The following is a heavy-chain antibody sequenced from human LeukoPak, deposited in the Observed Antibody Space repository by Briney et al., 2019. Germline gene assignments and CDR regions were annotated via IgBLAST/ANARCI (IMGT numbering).Heavy chain of an antibody. Sequence: GGSLRLSCAASGFTVSSNYMSWVRQAPGKGLEWVSVIYSGGSTYYADSVKGRFTISRDNSKNTLYLQMNSLRAEDTAVYYCARGGAAALYGMDVWGQGTTVTVSS. CDR3: ARGGAAALYGMDV. D-gene: IGHD6-13*01. J-gene: IGHJ6*02. CDR1: GFTVSSNY. CDR2: IYSGGST. V-gene: IGHV3-66*01.